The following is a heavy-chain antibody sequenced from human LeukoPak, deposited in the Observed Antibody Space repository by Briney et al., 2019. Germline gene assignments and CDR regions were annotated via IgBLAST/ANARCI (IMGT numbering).Heavy chain of an antibody. V-gene: IGHV3-30*02. CDR2: IRYDGSNK. CDR3: AKDTVRALYYFDY. D-gene: IGHD4-11*01. J-gene: IGHJ4*02. Sequence: PGGSLRLSCAASGFTFRDYGMHWVRQAPGKGLEWVTFIRYDGSNKYYADSVKGRFTISRDNSKNTLYLQMNSLRAEDTAVYYCAKDTVRALYYFDYWGQGTLVTVSS. CDR1: GFTFRDYG.